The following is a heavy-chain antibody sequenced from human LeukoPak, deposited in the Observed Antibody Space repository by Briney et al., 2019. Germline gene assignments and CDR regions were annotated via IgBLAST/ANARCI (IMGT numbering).Heavy chain of an antibody. CDR1: GGSFSGYY. V-gene: IGHV4-34*01. CDR3: ARDDIAAAGFDY. Sequence: NPSETLSLTCAVYGGSFSGYYWSWIRQPPGKGLEWIGEINHSGSTNYNPSLKSRVTISVDTSKNQFSLKLSSVTTADTAVYYCARDDIAAAGFDYWGQGTLVTVSS. J-gene: IGHJ4*02. D-gene: IGHD6-13*01. CDR2: INHSGST.